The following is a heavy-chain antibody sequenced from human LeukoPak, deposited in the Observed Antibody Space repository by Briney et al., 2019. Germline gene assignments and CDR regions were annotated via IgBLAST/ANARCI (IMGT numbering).Heavy chain of an antibody. CDR2: IKQDGSER. Sequence: GGSLRLSCAASGSTFSNYWMNWVRQAPGKGLEWVANIKQDGSERYYVDSVKGRFTISRDNAKNSLYLQMNSLRAEDTAIYYCARDNGFAYWGQGTLVTVSS. V-gene: IGHV3-7*01. CDR1: GSTFSNYW. J-gene: IGHJ4*02. CDR3: ARDNGFAY.